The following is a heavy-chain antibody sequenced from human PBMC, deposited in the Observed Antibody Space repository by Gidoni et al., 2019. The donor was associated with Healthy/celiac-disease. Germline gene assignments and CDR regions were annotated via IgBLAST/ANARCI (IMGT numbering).Heavy chain of an antibody. J-gene: IGHJ5*02. CDR1: GFPFSSYA. D-gene: IGHD5-18*01. CDR3: AKDSGYSYGLRFDP. Sequence: EVQLLASGGGLVQPGGSLILSCAASGFPFSSYAMSWVRQAPGKGLGWVSAISGSGGSTYYADSVKGRFTISRDNSKNTLYLQMNSLRAEETAVYYCAKDSGYSYGLRFDPWGQGTLVTVSS. CDR2: ISGSGGST. V-gene: IGHV3-23*01.